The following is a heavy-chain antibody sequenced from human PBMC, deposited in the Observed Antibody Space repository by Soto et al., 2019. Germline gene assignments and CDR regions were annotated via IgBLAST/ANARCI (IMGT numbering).Heavy chain of an antibody. CDR2: IYQSGST. CDR1: GGSISSGGYS. V-gene: IGHV4-30-2*01. Sequence: TLSLTCAVSGGSISSGGYSWSWIRQPPGKGLEWIGYIYQSGSTYYNPSLKSRVTISVDRSRNQFSLKLSSVTAADTAVYFCATQSYSNSGAYYYYAMDVWGQGTTVTVSS. D-gene: IGHD4-4*01. J-gene: IGHJ6*02. CDR3: ATQSYSNSGAYYYYAMDV.